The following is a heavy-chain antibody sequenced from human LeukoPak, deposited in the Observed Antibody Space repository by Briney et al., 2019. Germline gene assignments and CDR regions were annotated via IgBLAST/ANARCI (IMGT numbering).Heavy chain of an antibody. CDR1: GGSISPHY. D-gene: IGHD4-17*01. V-gene: IGHV4-59*11. J-gene: IGHJ4*02. Sequence: SETLPLTCTVSGGSISPHYWTWIRQTPGKGLEWIGYIFHSGLTNYNSALRSRVTLSVDTARNQLSLKLTSVTAADTAVYYCTREVSTVTFDYWGQGTLVTVSS. CDR2: IFHSGLT. CDR3: TREVSTVTFDY.